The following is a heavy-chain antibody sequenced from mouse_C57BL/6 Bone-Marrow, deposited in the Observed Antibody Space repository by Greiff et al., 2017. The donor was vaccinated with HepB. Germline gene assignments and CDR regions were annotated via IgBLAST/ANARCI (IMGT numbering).Heavy chain of an antibody. CDR2: INYDGSST. CDR3: ARDPLVLRFDY. V-gene: IGHV5-16*01. D-gene: IGHD1-1*01. J-gene: IGHJ2*01. CDR1: GFTFSDYY. Sequence: DVKLVESEGGLVQPGSSMKLSCTASGFTFSDYYMAWVRQVPEKGLEWVANINYDGSSTYYLDSLKSRFIISRDNAKNILYLQMSSLKSEDTATYYCARDPLVLRFDYWGKGTTLTVAS.